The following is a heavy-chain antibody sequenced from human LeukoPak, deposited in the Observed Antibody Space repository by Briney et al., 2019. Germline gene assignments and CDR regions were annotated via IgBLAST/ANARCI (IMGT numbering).Heavy chain of an antibody. V-gene: IGHV1-2*02. CDR1: GYTFTGYY. Sequence: EASVKVSCKASGYTFTGYYMHWVRQAPGQGLEWMGWINPNSGGTNYAQKFQGRVTMTRDTSISTAYMELSRLRSDDTAVYYCARNPRTVGAIDYWDQGTLVTVSS. D-gene: IGHD1-26*01. CDR3: ARNPRTVGAIDY. J-gene: IGHJ4*02. CDR2: INPNSGGT.